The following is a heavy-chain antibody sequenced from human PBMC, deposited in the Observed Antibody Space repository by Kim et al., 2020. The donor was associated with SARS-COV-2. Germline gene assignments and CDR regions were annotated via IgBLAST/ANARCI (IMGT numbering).Heavy chain of an antibody. CDR3: VRDGRECSTSRCYHFDF. V-gene: IGHV3-30*04. Sequence: GGSLRLSCAASGFTFSGYSMHWARQSPGKGLEWVAVISYNGNNKYYADSVRGRFTISRDNFKNTMYLQMDSLRAEDTAMYHCVRDGRECSTSRCYHFDFWGQGALVTVSS. D-gene: IGHD2-2*01. J-gene: IGHJ4*02. CDR1: GFTFSGYS. CDR2: ISYNGNNK.